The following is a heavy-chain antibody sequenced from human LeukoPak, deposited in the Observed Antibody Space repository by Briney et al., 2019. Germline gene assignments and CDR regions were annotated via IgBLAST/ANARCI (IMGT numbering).Heavy chain of an antibody. CDR3: ARTNTRSTGVFEY. V-gene: IGHV4-39*07. CDR1: GGSISSGGYY. Sequence: SETLSLTCTVSGGSISSGGYYWSWIRQPPGKGLEWIGSIYHSGITYYNPSLKSRVTISVDTSKNQFSLKVSSVTAADTAVYYCARTNTRSTGVFEYWGQGTLVTVSS. J-gene: IGHJ4*02. D-gene: IGHD2-8*01. CDR2: IYHSGIT.